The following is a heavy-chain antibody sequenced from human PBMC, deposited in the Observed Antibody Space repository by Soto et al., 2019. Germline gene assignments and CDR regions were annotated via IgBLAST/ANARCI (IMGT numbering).Heavy chain of an antibody. CDR3: AKGGGLRYFDWLSLDAFDI. V-gene: IGHV3-30*18. CDR1: GFTFSSYG. CDR2: ISYDGSNK. D-gene: IGHD3-9*01. J-gene: IGHJ3*02. Sequence: QVQLVESGGGVVQPGRSLRLSCAASGFTFSSYGMHWVRQAPGKGLEWVAVISYDGSNKYYADSVKGRFTISRDNSKNTLYLQMNSLRAEDTAVYYCAKGGGLRYFDWLSLDAFDIWGQGTMVTVSS.